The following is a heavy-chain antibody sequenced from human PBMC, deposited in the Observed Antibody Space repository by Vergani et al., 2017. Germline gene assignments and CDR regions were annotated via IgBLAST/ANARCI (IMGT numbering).Heavy chain of an antibody. CDR1: GGSISSYY. V-gene: IGHV4-59*01. D-gene: IGHD3-10*01. J-gene: IGHJ4*02. CDR3: AREGSGYELGATGPFDY. CDR2: FYYSGST. Sequence: QVQLQESGPGLVKPSETLSLTCTVSGGSISSYYWSWIRQPPGKGLEWIGYFYYSGSTNYNPSLKSRVTISVDTSKNQFSLKLSSVTAADTAVYYWAREGSGYELGATGPFDYWGQGTLVTVSS.